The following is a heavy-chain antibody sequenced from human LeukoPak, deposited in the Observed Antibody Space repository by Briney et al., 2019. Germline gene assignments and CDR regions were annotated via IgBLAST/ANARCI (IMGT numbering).Heavy chain of an antibody. J-gene: IGHJ3*02. D-gene: IGHD3-10*01. CDR1: GFTFSSYS. V-gene: IGHV3-21*01. CDR3: ARGHYYGSGSLRDALDI. CDR2: IGSDSTYI. Sequence: PGGSLRLSCAASGFTFSSYSMNWVRQAPGKWLECVSSIGSDSTYIYYTDSVKGRFTISRDNAKNSLYLQMNSLRSEDTAVYYCARGHYYGSGSLRDALDIWGQGTVVTVSS.